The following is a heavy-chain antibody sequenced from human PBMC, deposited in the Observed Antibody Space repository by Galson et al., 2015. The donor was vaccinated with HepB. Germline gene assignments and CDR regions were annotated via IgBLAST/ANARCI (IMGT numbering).Heavy chain of an antibody. D-gene: IGHD3-10*01. CDR3: ARFATHRYYYGSEGGSDY. V-gene: IGHV1-18*04. Sequence: SVKVSCKASGSTFTSYGISWVRQAPGQGLEWMGWISAYNGNTNYAQKLQGRVTMTTDTSTSTAYMELRSLRSDDTAVYYCARFATHRYYYGSEGGSDYWGQGTLVTVSS. J-gene: IGHJ4*02. CDR2: ISAYNGNT. CDR1: GSTFTSYG.